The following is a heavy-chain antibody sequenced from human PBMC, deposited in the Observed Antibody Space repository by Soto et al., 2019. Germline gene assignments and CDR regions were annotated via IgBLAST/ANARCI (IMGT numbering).Heavy chain of an antibody. V-gene: IGHV3-21*01. J-gene: IGHJ6*02. D-gene: IGHD4-4*01. CDR3: ASFMTTVPNSHYYYYGMYV. CDR2: ISSSSSYI. Sequence: EVQLVESGGGLVKPGGSLSLSCAASGFTFSSYSMNWVRQAPGKGLEWVSSISSSSSYIYYADSVKGRFTISRDNAKNSLYLQMNILRAEDTAVYYCASFMTTVPNSHYYYYGMYVWGQGTTVTVSS. CDR1: GFTFSSYS.